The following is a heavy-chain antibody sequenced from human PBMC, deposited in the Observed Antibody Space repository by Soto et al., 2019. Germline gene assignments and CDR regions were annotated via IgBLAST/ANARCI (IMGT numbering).Heavy chain of an antibody. CDR1: GDSVSSNSAA. V-gene: IGHV6-1*01. CDR3: ARDWSIAARSGVRFDP. CDR2: THYRSKWYN. D-gene: IGHD6-6*01. J-gene: IGHJ5*02. Sequence: SQTLSLTCAISGDSVSSNSAALNWIRQSPSRGLEWLGRTHYRSKWYNDYAVSVKSRITINPDTSKNQFSLQLNSVTPEDTAVYYCARDWSIAARSGVRFDPWGQGTLVTVSS.